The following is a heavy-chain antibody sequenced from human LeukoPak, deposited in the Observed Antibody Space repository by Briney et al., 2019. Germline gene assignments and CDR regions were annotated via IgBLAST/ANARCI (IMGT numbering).Heavy chain of an antibody. CDR2: IYYSGST. V-gene: IGHV4-30-4*02. J-gene: IGHJ6*03. CDR1: GGSISSGDYY. CDR3: ARFRALDPHYYSSSSYYYYYMDV. Sequence: SETLSLTCTVSGGSISSGDYYWSWIRQPPGKGLEWIGYIYYSGSTYYNPSLKSRVTISVDTSKNQFSLKLSSVTAADTAVYYCARFRALDPHYYSSSSYYYYYMDVWGKGTTVTVSS. D-gene: IGHD6-6*01.